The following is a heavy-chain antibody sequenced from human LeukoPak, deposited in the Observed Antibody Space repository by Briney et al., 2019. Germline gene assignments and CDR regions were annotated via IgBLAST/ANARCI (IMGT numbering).Heavy chain of an antibody. CDR3: AKDAPRFCSSTSCYQFDC. D-gene: IGHD2-2*01. V-gene: IGHV3-23*01. CDR2: ISGDSYST. J-gene: IGHJ4*02. Sequence: GGSLRLSCAASGFTFSSYAMSWVRQAPGKGLEWVSTISGDSYSTYYADSVKGRFTISRDNSKNTLYLQMNSLRPEDTAVYYCAKDAPRFCSSTSCYQFDCWGQGTLVTVSS. CDR1: GFTFSSYA.